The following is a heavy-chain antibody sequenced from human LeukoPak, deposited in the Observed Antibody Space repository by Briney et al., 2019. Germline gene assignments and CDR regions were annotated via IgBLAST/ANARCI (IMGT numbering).Heavy chain of an antibody. D-gene: IGHD3-22*01. CDR2: ISWNSGSI. J-gene: IGHJ4*02. CDR1: GFTFRNFW. Sequence: GGSLRLSCGASGFTFRNFWMNWVRQAPGKGLEWVSGISWNSGSIGYADSVKGRFTISRDNAKNSLYLQMNSLRAEDMALYYCAKSPLMDYDSSGYYVPYFDYWGQGTLVTVSS. V-gene: IGHV3-9*03. CDR3: AKSPLMDYDSSGYYVPYFDY.